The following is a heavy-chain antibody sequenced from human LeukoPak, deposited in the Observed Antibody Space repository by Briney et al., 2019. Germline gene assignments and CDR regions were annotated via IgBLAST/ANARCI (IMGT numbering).Heavy chain of an antibody. CDR2: MNPNSGNT. V-gene: IGHV1-8*03. CDR3: ARVFAHSRRITIFGVVIIPYFDY. CDR1: GYTFTSYD. Sequence: ASVKVSCKASGYTFTSYDINWVRQATGQGLEWMGWMNPNSGNTGYAQKFQGRVTITRNTSISTAYMELSSLRSGDTAVYYCARVFAHSRRITIFGVVIIPYFDYWGQGTLVTVSS. D-gene: IGHD3-3*01. J-gene: IGHJ4*02.